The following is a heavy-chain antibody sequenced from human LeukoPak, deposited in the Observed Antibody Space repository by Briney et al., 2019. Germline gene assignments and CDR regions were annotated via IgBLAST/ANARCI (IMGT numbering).Heavy chain of an antibody. CDR2: IYSDDDD. D-gene: IGHD5-24*01. J-gene: IGHJ3*01. Sequence: ETLSLTCTVSGVTLPSSGYYWGWIRQPPEKALEWLALIYSDDDDRYGPSVKNQLTITKDTSKNTVVLTMTNINPVDTATYYCAHGDVATSNAFGFCGEGAMVTVSS. CDR1: GVTLPSSGYY. CDR3: AHGDVATSNAFGF. V-gene: IGHV2-5*05.